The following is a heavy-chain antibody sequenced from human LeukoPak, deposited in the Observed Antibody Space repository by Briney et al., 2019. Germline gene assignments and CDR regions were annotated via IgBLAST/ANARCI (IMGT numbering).Heavy chain of an antibody. CDR3: ARDPYSGSYGNDYYYYMDV. J-gene: IGHJ6*03. V-gene: IGHV3-7*01. D-gene: IGHD1-26*01. Sequence: GGSLRLSCAASGFTFSTYWMSWVRQAPGKGLGWVGNIKQDGSEKYYVDSVKGRFTISRDNSKNTLYLQMNSLRAEDTAVYYCARDPYSGSYGNDYYYYMDVWGKGTTVTISS. CDR2: IKQDGSEK. CDR1: GFTFSTYW.